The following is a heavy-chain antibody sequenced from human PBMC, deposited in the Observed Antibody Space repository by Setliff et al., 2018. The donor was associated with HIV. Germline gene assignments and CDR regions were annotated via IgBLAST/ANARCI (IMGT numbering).Heavy chain of an antibody. V-gene: IGHV3-49*04. CDR2: IRSKRYGGTP. Sequence: GGSLRLSCRGFGFTFVDYSMTWVRQAPGKGPEWVGFIRSKRYGGTPQYAASVKGRFTISRDDSKSIAYLQMNSLKTDDSAVYYCTREVVTTSLGNYYFMDVWGNGTTV. J-gene: IGHJ6*03. CDR1: GFTFVDYS. D-gene: IGHD2-21*02. CDR3: TREVVTTSLGNYYFMDV.